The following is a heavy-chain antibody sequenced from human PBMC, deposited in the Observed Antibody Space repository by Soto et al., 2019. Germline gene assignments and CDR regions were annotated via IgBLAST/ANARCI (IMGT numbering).Heavy chain of an antibody. V-gene: IGHV4-30-4*01. Sequence: PSETLSLTCTVSGGSISSGDYYWSWIRQPPGKGLEWIGYIYYSGSTYYNPSLKSRVTISVDTSKNQFSLKLSSVTAADTAVYYCARERRRLELRGFDYWGQGTLVTVSS. CDR1: GGSISSGDYY. D-gene: IGHD1-7*01. J-gene: IGHJ4*02. CDR2: IYYSGST. CDR3: ARERRRLELRGFDY.